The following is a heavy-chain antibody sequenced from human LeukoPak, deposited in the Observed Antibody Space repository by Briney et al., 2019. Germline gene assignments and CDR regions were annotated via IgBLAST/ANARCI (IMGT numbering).Heavy chain of an antibody. D-gene: IGHD6-13*01. V-gene: IGHV3-30*05. CDR2: ISYDGSNK. CDR3: AKDEGYSSSWYY. CDR1: GFTFSNYG. J-gene: IGHJ4*02. Sequence: GGSLRLSCAASGFTFSNYGMHWVRQAPGKGLEWVAVISYDGSNKYYADSVKGRFTISRDNSKNTLYLQMNSLRAEDTAVYYCAKDEGYSSSWYYWGQGTLVTVSS.